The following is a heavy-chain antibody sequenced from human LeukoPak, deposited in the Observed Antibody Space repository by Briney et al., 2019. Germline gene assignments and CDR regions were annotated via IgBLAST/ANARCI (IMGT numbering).Heavy chain of an antibody. Sequence: GESLKISCKGSGYSFTNYWIGWVRQMPGKGLEWMGIIYPGDSDPRYSPSFQGQVTISADKSISAAYLQWSSLKASDAAMYYCARGPVGSYYNFFDYWGQGTLVTVSS. D-gene: IGHD3-10*01. CDR2: IYPGDSDP. CDR3: ARGPVGSYYNFFDY. J-gene: IGHJ4*02. V-gene: IGHV5-51*01. CDR1: GYSFTNYW.